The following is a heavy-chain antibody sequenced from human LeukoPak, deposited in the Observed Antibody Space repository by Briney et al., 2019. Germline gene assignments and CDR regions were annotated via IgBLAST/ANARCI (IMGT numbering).Heavy chain of an antibody. CDR3: ARSFSWYFDL. V-gene: IGHV4-59*01. CDR2: IYYSGST. J-gene: IGHJ2*01. CDR1: GGSISSYY. Sequence: SETLSLTCTVSGGSISSYYWSWIRQPPGKGLEWIGYIYYSGSTNYNPSLKSRVTISVDTSKNQVSLKLSSVTAADTAVYYCARSFSWYFDLWGRGTLVAVSS.